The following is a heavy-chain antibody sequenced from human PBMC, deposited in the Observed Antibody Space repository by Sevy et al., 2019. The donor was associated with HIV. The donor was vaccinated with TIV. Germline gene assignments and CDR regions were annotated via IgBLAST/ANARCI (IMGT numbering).Heavy chain of an antibody. CDR2: TYYRSKWYN. CDR1: GDSVSSNSAA. D-gene: IGHD6-13*01. J-gene: IGHJ4*02. V-gene: IGHV6-1*01. CDR3: ARDLRPRGSSWYNSVNYFDY. Sequence: SQTLSLTCAISGDSVSSNSAAWNWIRQSPSRGLEWLGRTYYRSKWYNDYAVSVKSRITINPDTSKNQFSLQLTSVTPEDTAVYYCARDLRPRGSSWYNSVNYFDYWGQGTLVTVSS.